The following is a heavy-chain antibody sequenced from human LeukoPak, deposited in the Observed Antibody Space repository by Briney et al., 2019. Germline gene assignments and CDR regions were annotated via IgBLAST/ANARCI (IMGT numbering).Heavy chain of an antibody. CDR2: IKSKIDGGTI. CDR3: TTRRQDGC. Sequence: PGGSLRLPCVASGFTFSDAWMSWVRQAPGKGLEWVGRIKSKIDGGTIDYGAPVKGRFTISRDDSRSTLYLQMNSLKTEDTAVYYCTTRRQDGCWGQGTLVTVS. D-gene: IGHD6-25*01. J-gene: IGHJ4*02. CDR1: GFTFSDAW. V-gene: IGHV3-15*01.